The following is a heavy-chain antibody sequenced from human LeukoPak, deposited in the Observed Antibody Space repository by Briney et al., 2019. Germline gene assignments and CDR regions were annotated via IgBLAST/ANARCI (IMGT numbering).Heavy chain of an antibody. CDR3: ARVKVDWEMATAYDY. J-gene: IGHJ4*02. CDR2: INTNTGNP. CDR1: GYTFTSYA. D-gene: IGHD5-24*01. V-gene: IGHV7-4-1*02. Sequence: ASVKVSCKASGYTFTSYAMNWVRQATGQGLEWMGWINTNTGNPTYAQGFTGRFVFSLDTSVSTAYLQISSLKAEDTAVYYCARVKVDWEMATAYDYWGQGTLVTVSS.